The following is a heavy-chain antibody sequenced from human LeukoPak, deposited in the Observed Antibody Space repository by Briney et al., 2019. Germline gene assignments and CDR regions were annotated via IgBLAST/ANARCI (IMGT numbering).Heavy chain of an antibody. J-gene: IGHJ4*02. Sequence: GGSLRLSCAASGLTFSDSYMSWIRQAPGKGLEWVAYIGDSGTPIYYTDSVKGRFTISRDNAKNSLFLLMNSLTDEDTAAYYCARTINDIVTLWGQGILVRVSS. D-gene: IGHD3-9*01. CDR1: GLTFSDSY. V-gene: IGHV3-11*01. CDR2: IGDSGTPI. CDR3: ARTINDIVTL.